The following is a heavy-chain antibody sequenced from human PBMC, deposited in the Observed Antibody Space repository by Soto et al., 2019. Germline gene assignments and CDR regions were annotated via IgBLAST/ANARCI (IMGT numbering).Heavy chain of an antibody. CDR1: GFSFSNYA. CDR3: ARDLAYDYGGRDFDY. D-gene: IGHD4-17*01. V-gene: IGHV3-30-3*01. CDR2: ISYDGSKK. J-gene: IGHJ4*02. Sequence: QVQLVESGGGVVQPGRSLRLSCAASGFSFSNYAMHWVRQAPGKGLEWVAVISYDGSKKYNADSVKGRFTISRDNSKNTLYLQMNSLRAEETAVYFCARDLAYDYGGRDFDYWGQGTLVTV.